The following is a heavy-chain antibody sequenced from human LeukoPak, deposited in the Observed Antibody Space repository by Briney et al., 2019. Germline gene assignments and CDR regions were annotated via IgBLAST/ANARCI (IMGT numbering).Heavy chain of an antibody. CDR2: IKQDGSEK. Sequence: GGSLRLSCAASGFTFSIYWMSWVRQAPVKGLEWVANIKQDGSEKYYVDSVKGRFTISRDNAKNSLYLQMNSLRAEDTAVYYCARDSTTDYWGQGTLVTVSS. CDR1: GFTFSIYW. J-gene: IGHJ4*02. D-gene: IGHD1-7*01. CDR3: ARDSTTDY. V-gene: IGHV3-7*01.